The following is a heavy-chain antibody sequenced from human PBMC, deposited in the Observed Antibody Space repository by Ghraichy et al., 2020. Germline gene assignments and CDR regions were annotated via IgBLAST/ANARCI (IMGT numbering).Heavy chain of an antibody. J-gene: IGHJ6*02. CDR3: GRYCTNGVCYPYYYYYGMDV. CDR1: GFTFSSYA. CDR2: ISGSGGST. Sequence: ETLSLTCAASGFTFSSYAMSWVRQAPGKGLEWVSAISGSGGSTYYADSVKGRFTISRDNSKNTLYLQMNSLRAEDTAVYYCGRYCTNGVCYPYYYYYGMDVWGQGTTVTVSS. V-gene: IGHV3-23*01. D-gene: IGHD2-8*01.